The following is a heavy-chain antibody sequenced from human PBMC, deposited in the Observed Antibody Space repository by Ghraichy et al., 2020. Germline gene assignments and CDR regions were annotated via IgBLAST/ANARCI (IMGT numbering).Heavy chain of an antibody. CDR3: ARSFWSGYYNPEFDY. Sequence: SETLSLTCTVSGGSISSSSYYWGWIRQPPGKGLEWIGSIYYSGSTYYNPSLKSRVTLSVDTSKNQFSLKLSSVTAADTAVYYCARSFWSGYYNPEFDYWGQGTLVTVSS. D-gene: IGHD3-3*01. CDR2: IYYSGST. CDR1: GGSISSSSYY. J-gene: IGHJ4*02. V-gene: IGHV4-39*01.